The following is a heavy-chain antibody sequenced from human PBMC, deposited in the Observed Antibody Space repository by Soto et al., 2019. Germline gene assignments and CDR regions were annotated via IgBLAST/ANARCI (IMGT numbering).Heavy chain of an antibody. CDR1: GGPFSGYY. Sequence: SETLSLTCAVYGGPFSGYYWSWIRQPPGKGLEWIGEINHSGSTNYNPSLKSRVTISVDTSKNQFSLKLSSVTAADTAVYYCARGSDRLNYYGMDVWGQGTTVTVSS. CDR2: INHSGST. J-gene: IGHJ6*02. D-gene: IGHD2-15*01. CDR3: ARGSDRLNYYGMDV. V-gene: IGHV4-34*01.